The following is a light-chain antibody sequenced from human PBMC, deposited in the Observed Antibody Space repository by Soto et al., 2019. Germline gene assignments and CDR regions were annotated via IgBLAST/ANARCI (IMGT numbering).Light chain of an antibody. J-gene: IGKJ1*01. V-gene: IGKV1-5*03. CDR3: QQYHIYSGT. CDR1: QTIDSW. Sequence: DIQMTQSPSTLSASVGDRVTITCRASQTIDSWLAWYQQRPGKPPNLLIYKASTLASGVPSRFSGSGSGTECTRTINSLQPDDFATYYCQQYHIYSGTFGQGTKVEIK. CDR2: KAS.